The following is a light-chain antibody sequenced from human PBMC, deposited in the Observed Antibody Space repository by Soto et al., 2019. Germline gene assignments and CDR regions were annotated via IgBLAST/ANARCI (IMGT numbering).Light chain of an antibody. CDR1: QFFGSDY. CDR3: QKYDGTGT. V-gene: IGKV3-20*01. Sequence: EIVLTQSPDTLSLSPGERATLSCRASQFFGSDYLAWYQQKPGQPPRLLIYGASRGATGIPDRFSGSGSGTDFTLTISSLEPEDFAMYYCQKYDGTGTFGQGTKVDIK. CDR2: GAS. J-gene: IGKJ1*01.